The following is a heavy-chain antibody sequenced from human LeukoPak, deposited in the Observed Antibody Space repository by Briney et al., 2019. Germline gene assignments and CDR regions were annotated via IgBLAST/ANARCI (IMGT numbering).Heavy chain of an antibody. Sequence: PSETLSLTCTVSGYSISSGYYWGWIRQPPGKGLEWIGSIYHSGSTYYNPSLKSRVTISVDTPKNQFSLKLSSVTAADTAVYYCARELVGECSGGSCSFRGDWYFDLWGRGTLVTVSS. CDR3: ARELVGECSGGSCSFRGDWYFDL. D-gene: IGHD2-15*01. J-gene: IGHJ2*01. V-gene: IGHV4-38-2*02. CDR2: IYHSGST. CDR1: GYSISSGYY.